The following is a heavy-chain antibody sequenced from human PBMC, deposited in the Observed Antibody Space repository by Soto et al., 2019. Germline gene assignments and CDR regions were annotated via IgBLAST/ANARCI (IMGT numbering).Heavy chain of an antibody. J-gene: IGHJ5*02. D-gene: IGHD7-27*01. CDR2: ITWNSADI. CDR3: VKVTGYTGNWGFAP. CDR1: GFTFDNYA. Sequence: GGSLRLSCAASGFTFDNYAMHWVRQAPGKGLEWVSSITWNSADIVYADSVKGRFTISRDNAKNYLYLQMNSLRPEDTALYYCVKVTGYTGNWGFAPWGQGTLVTVSS. V-gene: IGHV3-9*01.